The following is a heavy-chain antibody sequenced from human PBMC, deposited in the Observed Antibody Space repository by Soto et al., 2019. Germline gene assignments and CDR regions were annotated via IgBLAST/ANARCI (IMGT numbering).Heavy chain of an antibody. CDR2: ISGSGCST. D-gene: IGHD3-9*01. Sequence: GGSLRLSCAASGFTFSSYAMSWVRQAPGKGLQWVSAISGSGCSTYYADSVTGRFTISRDTSKNTLYLQMNSLRAEDTAVYYCAKCPDWFIDVYYCDGMDVWVQGTTVTVSS. CDR1: GFTFSSYA. CDR3: AKCPDWFIDVYYCDGMDV. V-gene: IGHV3-23*01. J-gene: IGHJ6*02.